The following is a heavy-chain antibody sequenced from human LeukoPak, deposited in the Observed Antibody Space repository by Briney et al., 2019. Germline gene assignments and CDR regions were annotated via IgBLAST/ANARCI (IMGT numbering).Heavy chain of an antibody. Sequence: PGGSLRLSCAASGFTFSPFAMNWVRQAPGKGLEWVSSISDRGDSTYYADSVRGRFTISRDNSKNTLYLQMNSLRAEDTAVYYCAKEADYDFWGGYYYPRFDYWGQGTLVTVSS. J-gene: IGHJ4*02. D-gene: IGHD3-3*01. CDR3: AKEADYDFWGGYYYPRFDY. CDR2: ISDRGDST. CDR1: GFTFSPFA. V-gene: IGHV3-23*01.